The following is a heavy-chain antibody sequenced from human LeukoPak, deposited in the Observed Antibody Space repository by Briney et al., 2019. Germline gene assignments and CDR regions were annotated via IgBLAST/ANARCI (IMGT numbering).Heavy chain of an antibody. CDR3: ATPVGGVWSFDY. D-gene: IGHD2-15*01. CDR1: GFTFSSYW. J-gene: IGHJ4*02. CDR2: IKQDESEK. Sequence: GGTLRLSCAASGFTFSSYWMTWVRQAPGKGLEWVANIKQDESEKYYVDSVKGRFTVSRDNSKNSVYLQMNSLRAEDTAMYYCATPVGGVWSFDYWGQGTLVTVSS. V-gene: IGHV3-7*01.